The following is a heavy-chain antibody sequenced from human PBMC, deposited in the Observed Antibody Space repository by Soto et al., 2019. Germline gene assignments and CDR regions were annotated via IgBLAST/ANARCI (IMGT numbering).Heavy chain of an antibody. CDR3: ARHSGWVAAMYYFDY. J-gene: IGHJ4*02. D-gene: IGHD6-19*01. V-gene: IGHV4-39*01. CDR2: IYYSGST. CDR1: GGSISSSSYY. Sequence: QLQLQESGPGLVKPSETLSLTCTVSGGSISSSSYYWGWIRQPPGKGLEWIGSIYYSGSTYYNPSLKSRVTISVDTSKNQFSLKLSSVTAADTAVYYCARHSGWVAAMYYFDYWGQGTLVTVSS.